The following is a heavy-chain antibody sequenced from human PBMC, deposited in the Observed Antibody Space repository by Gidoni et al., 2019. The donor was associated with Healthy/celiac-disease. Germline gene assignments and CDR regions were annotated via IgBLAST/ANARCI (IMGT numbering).Heavy chain of an antibody. CDR1: GFTFSSYA. D-gene: IGHD2-2*02. CDR2: ISYDGSNK. J-gene: IGHJ4*02. CDR3: ASDIVVVPAAILDYFDY. Sequence: QVQLVESGGGVVQHCRSLRLSCAASGFTFSSYAMHWVRQAPGKGLEWVAVISYDGSNKYYADSVKGRFTISRDNSKNTLYLQMNSLRAEDTAVYYCASDIVVVPAAILDYFDYWGQGTLVTVSS. V-gene: IGHV3-30*01.